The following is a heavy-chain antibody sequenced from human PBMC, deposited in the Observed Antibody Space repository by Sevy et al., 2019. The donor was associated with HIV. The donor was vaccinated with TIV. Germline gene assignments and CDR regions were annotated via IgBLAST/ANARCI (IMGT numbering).Heavy chain of an antibody. CDR2: FDPEDVET. CDR3: ATVHYGDYSAFDI. J-gene: IGHJ3*02. Sequence: ASVKVSCKVSGYTLTELSMHWERQAPGRGLEWMGGFDPEDVETIYAQKFQGRVTMTEDTSTDTAYMELSSLRSEDTAVYYCATVHYGDYSAFDIWGQGTMVTVSS. CDR1: GYTLTELS. D-gene: IGHD4-17*01. V-gene: IGHV1-24*01.